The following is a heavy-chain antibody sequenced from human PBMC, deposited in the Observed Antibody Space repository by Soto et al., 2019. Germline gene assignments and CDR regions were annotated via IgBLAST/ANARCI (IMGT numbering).Heavy chain of an antibody. D-gene: IGHD4-17*01. CDR1: GFTFRSYT. CDR3: AKDKEPDGAWDIDY. CDR2: IIGANGDT. Sequence: EVQLLESGGDLLQPGGSLRLSCAASGFTFRSYTMTWVRQAPGKGLEWVSSIIGANGDTFSADSVTGRFTISRDISKSTLYLQMNGLRVEDTAIYYCAKDKEPDGAWDIDYWGHGTLVTVSS. J-gene: IGHJ4*01. V-gene: IGHV3-23*01.